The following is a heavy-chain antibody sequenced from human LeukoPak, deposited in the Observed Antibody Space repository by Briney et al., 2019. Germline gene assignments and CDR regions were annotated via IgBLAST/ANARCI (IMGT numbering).Heavy chain of an antibody. CDR2: TNQDGSQK. Sequence: GGSLRLTCAASGFSFSNYWMTWARQAPGKGLEWVANTNQDGSQKNYLDSVRGRFTISRDNAKSSLYLQMNSLRVDDTAVYFCLGSASYTHWGQGTLVTVSS. D-gene: IGHD3-10*01. CDR3: LGSASYTH. J-gene: IGHJ4*02. CDR1: GFSFSNYW. V-gene: IGHV3-7*01.